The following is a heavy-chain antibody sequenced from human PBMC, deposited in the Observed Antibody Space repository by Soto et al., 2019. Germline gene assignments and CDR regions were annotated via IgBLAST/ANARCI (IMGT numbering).Heavy chain of an antibody. D-gene: IGHD3-3*01. J-gene: IGHJ4*02. CDR3: SHIGVAVLGYSFDY. V-gene: IGHV2-5*02. Sequence: QITLKESGPTLAKPTQTLTLTCTFSGFSLSTTRVAVAWIRQPPGKALERLALIYWDDDQRSSPFLKSRLTITKDTSKNQVVLTMTNLDPVDTATYYCSHIGVAVLGYSFDYWGQGTLVTVSS. CDR2: IYWDDDQ. CDR1: GFSLSTTRVA.